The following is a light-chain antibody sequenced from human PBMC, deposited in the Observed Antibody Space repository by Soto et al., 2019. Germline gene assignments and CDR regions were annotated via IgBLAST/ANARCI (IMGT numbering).Light chain of an antibody. CDR1: SSDVGTYNL. CDR3: CSYTGSSNLV. CDR2: EGS. Sequence: QSALTQPASVSGSPGQSITISCTGSSSDVGTYNLVSWYQQHPGKAPKVMIYEGSKRPSGVSNRFSGSKSGNTASLTISGLQAEDEAHYYCCSYTGSSNLVFGGGTKLTVL. V-gene: IGLV2-23*01. J-gene: IGLJ3*02.